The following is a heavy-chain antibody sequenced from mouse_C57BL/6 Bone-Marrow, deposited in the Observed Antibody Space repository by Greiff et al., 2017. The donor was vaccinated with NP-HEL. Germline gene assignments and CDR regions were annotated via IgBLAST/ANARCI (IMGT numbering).Heavy chain of an antibody. CDR3: LRLYYAMDY. J-gene: IGHJ4*01. CDR1: GFTFSDYY. Sequence: DVHLVESGGGLVQPGGSLKLSCAASGFTFSDYYMYWVRQTPEKRLEWVAYISNGGGSTYYPDTVKGRFTISRDNAKNTLYLQMRRLNAKDTAMYYCLRLYYAMDYWGQGTSVTVSS. V-gene: IGHV5-12*01. D-gene: IGHD1-1*01. CDR2: ISNGGGST.